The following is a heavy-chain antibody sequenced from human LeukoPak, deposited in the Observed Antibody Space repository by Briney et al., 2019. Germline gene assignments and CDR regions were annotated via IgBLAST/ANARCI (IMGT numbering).Heavy chain of an antibody. Sequence: PGGSLRLSCAASGFTFSSYAMHWVRQAPGKGLDWVAVISYDGNNKYYADSVKGRFTISRDNSKNTLYLQMNSLRAEDTAVYYCARPTPSFSSGWYNPYLDYWGQGTLVTVSS. D-gene: IGHD6-19*01. V-gene: IGHV3-30*04. CDR1: GFTFSSYA. J-gene: IGHJ4*02. CDR2: ISYDGNNK. CDR3: ARPTPSFSSGWYNPYLDY.